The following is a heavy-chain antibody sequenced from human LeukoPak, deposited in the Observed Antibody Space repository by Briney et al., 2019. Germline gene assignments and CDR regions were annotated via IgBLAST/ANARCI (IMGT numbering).Heavy chain of an antibody. CDR3: ARHSKGKWPTFDY. CDR1: GGTFSRYA. J-gene: IGHJ4*02. V-gene: IGHV1-69*13. CDR2: IIPIFGTA. Sequence: ASVKVSCKAYGGTFSRYAISWVRQAPGQGLEWMGGIIPIFGTANYAQKFQGRVTITADESTSTAYMELSSLRSEDTAVYYCARHSKGKWPTFDYWGQGTPVTVSS. D-gene: IGHD5-12*01.